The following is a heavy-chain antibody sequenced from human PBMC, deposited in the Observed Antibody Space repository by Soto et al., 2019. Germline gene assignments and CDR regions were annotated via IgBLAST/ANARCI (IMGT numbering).Heavy chain of an antibody. J-gene: IGHJ6*03. Sequence: QVQLVQSGAEVKKPGASVKVSCKASGYSFTSHGISWVRQAPGQGLEWMGWISANSGDTNYAQKLQGRVTVTTDTSTRTGYLKLRSLSVDDTAVYCCAGTVRASNIDYYYYMDVWGKGTTVTVSS. CDR2: ISANSGDT. D-gene: IGHD3-10*01. V-gene: IGHV1-18*01. CDR1: GYSFTSHG. CDR3: AGTVRASNIDYYYYMDV.